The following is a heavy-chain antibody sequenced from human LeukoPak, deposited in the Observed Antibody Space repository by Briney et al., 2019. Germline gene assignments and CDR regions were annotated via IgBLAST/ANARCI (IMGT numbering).Heavy chain of an antibody. Sequence: GGSLRLSCAASGFTFSSYWMHWVRQAPGKGLVWVSRINSDGSSTSYADSVKGRFTISRDNAKNTLYLQMNSLRAEDTAVYYCARYLWDGSGSSLEHYYYYYGMDVWGQGTTVTVSS. CDR1: GFTFSSYW. V-gene: IGHV3-74*01. CDR3: ARYLWDGSGSSLEHYYYYYGMDV. CDR2: INSDGSST. J-gene: IGHJ6*02. D-gene: IGHD3-10*01.